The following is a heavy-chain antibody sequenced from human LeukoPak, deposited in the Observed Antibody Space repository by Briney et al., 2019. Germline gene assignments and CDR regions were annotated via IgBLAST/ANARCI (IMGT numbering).Heavy chain of an antibody. J-gene: IGHJ4*02. CDR2: VYYTGST. CDR1: GGSISSYY. Sequence: SETLSLTCTVSGGSISSYYWSWVRQPPGKGLEWIGFVYYTGSTNYSPSLKSRVTISVDTSKNQFSLKLRSVTAADTAVYYCARVGVGAPFDYWGQGTLVTVSS. V-gene: IGHV4-59*01. CDR3: ARVGVGAPFDY. D-gene: IGHD1-26*01.